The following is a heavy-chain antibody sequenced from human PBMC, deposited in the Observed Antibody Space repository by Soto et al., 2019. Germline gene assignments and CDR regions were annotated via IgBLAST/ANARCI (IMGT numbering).Heavy chain of an antibody. D-gene: IGHD5-12*01. Sequence: QVQLQESGPGLVKPSQTLSLTCTVSGGSISSGDYYWSWIRQPPWKGLEWIGYIYYSGSTYYNSSLKSRVTISVDTSKNQFSLKLSSVTATDTAVYYCAREGGWLQLLDNWGQETLLTVSS. CDR2: IYYSGST. CDR1: GGSISSGDYY. J-gene: IGHJ4*02. CDR3: AREGGWLQLLDN. V-gene: IGHV4-30-4*01.